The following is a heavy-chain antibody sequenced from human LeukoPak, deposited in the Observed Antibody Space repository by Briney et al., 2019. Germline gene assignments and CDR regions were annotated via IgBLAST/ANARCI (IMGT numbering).Heavy chain of an antibody. V-gene: IGHV4-4*07. J-gene: IGHJ5*02. D-gene: IGHD3-10*01. CDR3: ARDLPSYYFDSGNMFDP. Sequence: PSETLSLTCTVSGGATSSCYWSWIRQPAAKGLEWIGRIYTTGRTDYSASLKSRVTMSVDTSNNQFSLKLSSVTAADTAVYYCARDLPSYYFDSGNMFDPWGQGILVTVSS. CDR1: GGATSSCY. CDR2: IYTTGRT.